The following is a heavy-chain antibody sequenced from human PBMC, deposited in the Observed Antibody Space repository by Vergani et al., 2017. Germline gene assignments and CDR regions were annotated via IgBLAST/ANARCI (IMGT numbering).Heavy chain of an antibody. V-gene: IGHV4-39*01. J-gene: IGHJ5*02. CDR3: TRHWALVAANNWFGP. Sequence: QVQLQESGPGLVKPSETLSLTCTVSNDSVSNTFYYWGWIRQTPGKGLEWIGSIYYSGITYYNPSLESRVTMSVDTSKRQFSLNLSAVTAADTAVYYCTRHWALVAANNWFGPWGQGTLVTVSS. CDR2: IYYSGIT. D-gene: IGHD2-15*01. CDR1: NDSVSNTFYY.